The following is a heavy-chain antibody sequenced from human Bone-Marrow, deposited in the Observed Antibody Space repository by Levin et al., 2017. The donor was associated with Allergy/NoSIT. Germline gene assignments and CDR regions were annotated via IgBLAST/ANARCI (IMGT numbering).Heavy chain of an antibody. Sequence: PGGSLRLSCAASGLSFSNYDMNWVRQAPGKGLEWVSSISSGSSHIDYADSVKGRFTISRDNAKNSLYLQMNSLRVEDTAVYFCASWATFYYDGSDFDYFYYGMDVWGQGTTVTVSS. D-gene: IGHD3-16*01. V-gene: IGHV3-21*06. J-gene: IGHJ6*02. CDR2: ISSGSSHI. CDR1: GLSFSNYD. CDR3: ASWATFYYDGSDFDYFYYGMDV.